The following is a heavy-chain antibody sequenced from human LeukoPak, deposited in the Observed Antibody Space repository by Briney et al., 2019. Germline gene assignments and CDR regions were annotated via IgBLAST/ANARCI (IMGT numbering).Heavy chain of an antibody. CDR3: AREGVPAADNWFDP. D-gene: IGHD2-2*01. CDR1: GYTFTSYD. J-gene: IGHJ5*02. V-gene: IGHV1-8*01. CDR2: MNPNSGNT. Sequence: ASVKVSCKASGYTFTSYDINWVRQATGQGLEWMGWMNPNSGNTGYAQKFQGRVTMTRNTSISTAYMELSSLRSEDTAVYYCAREGVPAADNWFDPWGQGTLVTVSS.